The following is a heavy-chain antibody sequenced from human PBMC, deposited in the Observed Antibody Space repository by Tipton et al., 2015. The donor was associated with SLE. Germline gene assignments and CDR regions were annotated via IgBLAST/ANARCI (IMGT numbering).Heavy chain of an antibody. D-gene: IGHD3-9*01. CDR2: ISSSGSTI. CDR1: GFTFSSYE. Sequence: GSLRLSCAASGFTFSSYEMNWVRQAPGKGLEWVSYISSSGSTIYYADSVKGRFTISRDNAKNSLYLQMNSLRAEDTAVYYCARGGAYYDILTGRGRAFDIWGQGTMVTVSS. CDR3: ARGGAYYDILTGRGRAFDI. V-gene: IGHV3-48*03. J-gene: IGHJ3*02.